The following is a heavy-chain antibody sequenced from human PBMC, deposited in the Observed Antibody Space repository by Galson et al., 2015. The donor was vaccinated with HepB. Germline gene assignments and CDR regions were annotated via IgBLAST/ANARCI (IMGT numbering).Heavy chain of an antibody. CDR3: ARPLVLNGRFTPGAGPFHI. CDR1: GVSISGGQYY. Sequence: LSLTCAVSGVSISGGQYYWGWIRQSPTKGLDWIGSIYFGGRTYFSPSFQSRVAMSVDTSKNRLSLTLRSVTAADTAVYYCARPLVLNGRFTPGAGPFHIWGHGTMVTVSA. J-gene: IGHJ3*02. CDR2: IYFGGRT. D-gene: IGHD2-8*01. V-gene: IGHV4-39*01.